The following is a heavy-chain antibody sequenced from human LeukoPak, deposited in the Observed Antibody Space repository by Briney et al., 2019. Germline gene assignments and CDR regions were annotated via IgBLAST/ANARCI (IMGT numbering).Heavy chain of an antibody. CDR2: ISAYNGNT. D-gene: IGHD6-25*01. Sequence: EASVKVSCKASGYTFTSYGISWVRQAPGQGLEWMGWISAYNGNTNYAQKLQGRVTMTTDTSTSTAYMELRSLRSDDTAVYYCARLLMYSSGRAAFDIWGQGTMVTVSS. J-gene: IGHJ3*02. V-gene: IGHV1-18*04. CDR1: GYTFTSYG. CDR3: ARLLMYSSGRAAFDI.